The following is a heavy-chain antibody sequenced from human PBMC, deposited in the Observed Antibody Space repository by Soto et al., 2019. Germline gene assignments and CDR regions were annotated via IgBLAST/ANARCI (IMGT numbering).Heavy chain of an antibody. Sequence: PSETLSLTFAVYGGSFSGYDWSCIRQPPGKGLELIGEINHSGSTNYNPRIKSRVTISVDTSKNQFSLKLRSVTAADTAVYYCARVRRAYEGFYYYYYYMDVWGKGTTVTVSS. CDR1: GGSFSGYD. V-gene: IGHV4-34*01. J-gene: IGHJ6*03. D-gene: IGHD5-12*01. CDR3: ARVRRAYEGFYYYYYYMDV. CDR2: INHSGST.